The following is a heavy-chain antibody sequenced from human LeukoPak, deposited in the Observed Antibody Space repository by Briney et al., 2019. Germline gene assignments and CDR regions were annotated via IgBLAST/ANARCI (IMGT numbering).Heavy chain of an antibody. D-gene: IGHD2-2*01. V-gene: IGHV1-46*01. J-gene: IGHJ4*02. CDR3: ARGGRYCSSTSCPFDY. Sequence: GASVKVSCKASGYTFTSYYMHWVRQAPGQGLEWMGIINPSGGSTSYAQKFQGRVTMTRDTSTSTVYMELSSLRSEDTAVYYCARGGRYCSSTSCPFDYWGQGTLVTVSS. CDR2: INPSGGST. CDR1: GYTFTSYY.